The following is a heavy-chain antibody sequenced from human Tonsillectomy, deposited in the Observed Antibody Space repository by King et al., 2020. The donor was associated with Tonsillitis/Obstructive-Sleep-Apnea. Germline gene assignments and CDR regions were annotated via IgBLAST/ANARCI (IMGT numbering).Heavy chain of an antibody. CDR2: IDPSDSYT. CDR3: ARDTGTDYDFWSGYEIPPLDY. CDR1: GYSFTSHW. J-gene: IGHJ4*02. Sequence: QLVQSGAEVKKPGESLRISCKGSGYSFTSHWITWVRQMPGKGLEWMGRIDPSDSYTNYSPSFQGHVTISSDKSISTAYLQWSSLKASDTAMYYCARDTGTDYDFWSGYEIPPLDYWGQGTLVTVSS. D-gene: IGHD3-3*01. V-gene: IGHV5-10-1*01.